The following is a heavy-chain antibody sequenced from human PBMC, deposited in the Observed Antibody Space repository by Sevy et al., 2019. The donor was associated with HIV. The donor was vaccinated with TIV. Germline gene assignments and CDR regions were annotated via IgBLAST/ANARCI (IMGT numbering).Heavy chain of an antibody. D-gene: IGHD3-16*01. CDR2: IYYSGST. CDR1: GGSISSSSYY. CDR3: VTTPWGNYGMDV. J-gene: IGHJ6*02. V-gene: IGHV4-39*01. Sequence: SETLSLTCTVSGGSISSSSYYWGWIRQPPGKGLEWIGSIYYSGSTYYNPSLKSRVTVSVDTSKNQFSLKLSSVTAADTAVYYCVTTPWGNYGMDVWGQGTTVTVSS.